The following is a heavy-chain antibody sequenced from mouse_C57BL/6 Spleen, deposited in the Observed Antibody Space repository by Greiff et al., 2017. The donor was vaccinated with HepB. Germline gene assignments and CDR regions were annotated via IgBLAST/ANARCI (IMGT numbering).Heavy chain of an antibody. CDR2: INPNNGGT. CDR3: ARGLPRGHYFDY. J-gene: IGHJ2*01. Sequence: VQLQQSGPELVKPGASVKISSKASGYTFTDYYMNWVKQSHGKSLEWIGDINPNNGGTSYNQKFKGKATLTVDKSSSTAYMELRSLTSEDSAVYYCARGLPRGHYFDYWGQGTTLTVSS. CDR1: GYTFTDYY. V-gene: IGHV1-26*01. D-gene: IGHD2-2*01.